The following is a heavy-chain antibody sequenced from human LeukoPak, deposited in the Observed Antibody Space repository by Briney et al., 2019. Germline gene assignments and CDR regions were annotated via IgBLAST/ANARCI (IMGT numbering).Heavy chain of an antibody. CDR1: GLTFSSYA. V-gene: IGHV3-30*04. CDR2: ISYDGSNK. J-gene: IGHJ4*02. Sequence: PGRSLRLSCAASGLTFSSYAMHWVRQAPGKGLEWVAVISYDGSNKYYADSVKGRFTISRDNSKNTLYLQMNSLRAEDTAVYYCARDREMAPAGYFDYWGQGTLVTVSS. CDR3: ARDREMAPAGYFDY. D-gene: IGHD5-24*01.